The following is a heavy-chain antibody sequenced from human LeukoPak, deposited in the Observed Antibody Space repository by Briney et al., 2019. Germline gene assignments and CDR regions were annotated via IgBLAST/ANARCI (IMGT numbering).Heavy chain of an antibody. Sequence: SETLSLTCTVSGGSTRSYYWGWIRQPPGKGLEWIGSIYYSGSTYYNPSLKSRVTISVDTSKNQFSLKLSSVTAADTAVYYCARESYYDSSGYSHDAFDIWGQGTMVTVSS. CDR1: GGSTRSYY. D-gene: IGHD3-22*01. CDR3: ARESYYDSSGYSHDAFDI. V-gene: IGHV4-39*07. J-gene: IGHJ3*02. CDR2: IYYSGST.